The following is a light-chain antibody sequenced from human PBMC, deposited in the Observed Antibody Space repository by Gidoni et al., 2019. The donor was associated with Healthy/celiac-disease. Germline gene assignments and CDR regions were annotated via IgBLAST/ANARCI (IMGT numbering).Light chain of an antibody. CDR3: QQRSNWPWT. V-gene: IGKV3-11*01. CDR1: QSVSSY. Sequence: ETVLTQSPATRSLSPGERATLSCSASQSVSSYVAWYQQKPGQAPRLLIYDASNRATGIPARFSGSGSGTDFTLTISSLEPEDFAVYYCQQRSNWPWTFGQGTKVEIK. CDR2: DAS. J-gene: IGKJ1*01.